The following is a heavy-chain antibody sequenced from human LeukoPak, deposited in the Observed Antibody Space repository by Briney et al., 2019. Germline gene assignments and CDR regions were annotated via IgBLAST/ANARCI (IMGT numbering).Heavy chain of an antibody. J-gene: IGHJ4*02. CDR2: IIPIFGTA. Sequence: SVKVSCKASGGTFSSYAISWVRQAPGQGLEWMGGIIPIFGTANYAQKFQGRVTITADKSTSTAYMELSSLRSEDTAVYYCASRRGYSYGYLGNWGQGTLVTVSS. CDR1: GGTFSSYA. D-gene: IGHD5-18*01. V-gene: IGHV1-69*06. CDR3: ASRRGYSYGYLGN.